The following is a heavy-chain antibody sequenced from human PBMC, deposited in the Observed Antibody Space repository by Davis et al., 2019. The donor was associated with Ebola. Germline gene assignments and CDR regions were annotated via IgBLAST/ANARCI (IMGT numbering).Heavy chain of an antibody. CDR3: ARDDKGGRWSWFDP. Sequence: ASVKVSCKASGYSFTDDGISWVRQAPGQGLEWMGWISTYNGNTNYAQKLQGRVTLTTDASTSTASMELRSLRSDDTAVYYCARDDKGGRWSWFDPWGQGTLVTVSS. CDR1: GYSFTDDG. J-gene: IGHJ5*02. V-gene: IGHV1-18*01. D-gene: IGHD4-23*01. CDR2: ISTYNGNT.